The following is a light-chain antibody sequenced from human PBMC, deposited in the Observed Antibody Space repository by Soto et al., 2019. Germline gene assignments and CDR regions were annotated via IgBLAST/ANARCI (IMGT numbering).Light chain of an antibody. J-gene: IGLJ1*01. CDR3: CSYAGSHTYV. Sequence: QSALTQPASASGSPGQSITISCTGTSSDVGSYNLVSWYQQHPGKAPKLMIYEGSKRPSGVSNRFCGSKSGNTASLTISGLQAEDEADYYCCSYAGSHTYVFGTGTKLTVL. CDR1: SSDVGSYNL. V-gene: IGLV2-23*01. CDR2: EGS.